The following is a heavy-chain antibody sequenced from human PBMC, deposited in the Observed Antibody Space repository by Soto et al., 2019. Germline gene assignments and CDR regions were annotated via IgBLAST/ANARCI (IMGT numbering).Heavy chain of an antibody. CDR2: ISSSSSYT. D-gene: IGHD2-2*01. CDR3: AREGLGGYCSSTSCYSGMDV. CDR1: GFTFSDYY. Sequence: PGGSLRLSCAASGFTFSDYYMSWIRQAPGKGLEWVSYISSSSSYTNYADSVKGRFTISRDNAKNSLYPQMNSLRAEDTAVYYCAREGLGGYCSSTSCYSGMDVWGQGTTVTSP. V-gene: IGHV3-11*06. J-gene: IGHJ6*02.